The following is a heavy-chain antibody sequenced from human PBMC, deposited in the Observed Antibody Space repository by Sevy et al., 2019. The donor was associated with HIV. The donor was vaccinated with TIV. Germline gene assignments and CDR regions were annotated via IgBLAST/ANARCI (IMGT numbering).Heavy chain of an antibody. J-gene: IGHJ4*02. V-gene: IGHV3-15*01. CDR1: GFDFFNVW. Sequence: GGSLRLSCSASGFDFFNVWMTWVRQAPGKGLEWVGRIKSETDGGTREYAAAVKGRFTISRDDSKDTLYLQMNSLKTXXXXXXXXXXXXXXXXXXXXXXXXPYFDSWGQGTLVTVSS. CDR2: IKSETDGGTR. CDR3: XXXXXXXXXXXXXXXXPYFDS.